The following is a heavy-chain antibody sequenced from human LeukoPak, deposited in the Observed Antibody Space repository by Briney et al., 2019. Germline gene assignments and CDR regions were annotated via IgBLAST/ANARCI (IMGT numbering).Heavy chain of an antibody. D-gene: IGHD6-13*01. V-gene: IGHV3-23*01. CDR1: GFTFKSYA. CDR3: ANTPIAAAGPYFDY. Sequence: GGSLRLSCAVSGFTFKSYAMNWVRQAPGKGLEWVSGISSSGVIRDYADSVKGRFTISRDNSKNTLYLQMNSLRAEDTAVYYCANTPIAAAGPYFDYWGQGTLVTVSS. CDR2: ISSSGVIR. J-gene: IGHJ4*02.